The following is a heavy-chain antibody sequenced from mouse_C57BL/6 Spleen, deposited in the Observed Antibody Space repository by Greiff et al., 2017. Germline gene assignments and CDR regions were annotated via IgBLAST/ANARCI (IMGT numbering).Heavy chain of an antibody. D-gene: IGHD1-1*01. CDR2: ISYDGSN. J-gene: IGHJ1*03. Sequence: ESGPGLVKPSQSLSLTCSVTGYSITSGYYWNWIRQFPGNKLERMGYISYDGSNNYNPSLKNRISITRDTSKNQFFLKLNSVTTEDTATYYCVLLLRRWYFDVWGTGTTVTVSS. V-gene: IGHV3-6*01. CDR3: VLLLRRWYFDV. CDR1: GYSITSGYY.